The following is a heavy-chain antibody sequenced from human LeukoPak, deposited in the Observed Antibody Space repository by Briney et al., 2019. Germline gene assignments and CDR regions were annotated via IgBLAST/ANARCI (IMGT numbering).Heavy chain of an antibody. Sequence: PSETLSLTCAILGGSLRAYYSSLFRKPPGKGLERIWEINHSGSTNYSPSLKSRVTISVGTSKIQFSLKLNSVTAADTAVYYCARGRVLPLRYVDWLLHGFDYWGQGTLVTVSS. V-gene: IGHV4-34*01. J-gene: IGHJ4*02. CDR1: GGSLRAYY. CDR2: INHSGST. D-gene: IGHD3-9*01. CDR3: ARGRVLPLRYVDWLLHGFDY.